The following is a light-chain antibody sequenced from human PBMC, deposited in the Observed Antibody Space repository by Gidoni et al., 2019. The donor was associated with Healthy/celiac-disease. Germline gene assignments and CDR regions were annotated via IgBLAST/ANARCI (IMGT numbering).Light chain of an antibody. V-gene: IGKV3-20*01. J-gene: IGKJ4*02. Sequence: EIVLTQTPGTLSLSPGERATLSCRASQSVSSSYLAWYQQKPRQAPRLLIYGASSSATGIPDRFSGSGSGTDFTLTISRLEPEDFAVYYCQQYGSSRLTFGGGTKVEIK. CDR1: QSVSSSY. CDR2: GAS. CDR3: QQYGSSRLT.